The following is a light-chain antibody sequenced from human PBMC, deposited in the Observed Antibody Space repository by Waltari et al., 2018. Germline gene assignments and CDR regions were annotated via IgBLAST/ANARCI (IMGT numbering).Light chain of an antibody. V-gene: IGKV1-39*01. CDR1: KSIRGY. CDR2: AES. Sequence: DIQMTKSPSSLSASVGDRVTITCGASKSIRGYLNWYQQKLGKAPKVLIYAESSLQSGVPSRFSDRESGTDFTLTVSSLQTEDFATYFYQQSYSTPYTFGQGTKLEIK. J-gene: IGKJ2*01. CDR3: QQSYSTPYT.